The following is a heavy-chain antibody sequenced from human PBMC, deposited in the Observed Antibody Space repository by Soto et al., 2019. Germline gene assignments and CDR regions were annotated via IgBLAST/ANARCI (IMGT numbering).Heavy chain of an antibody. CDR1: GFTFSSYW. CDR2: IKQDGSEK. J-gene: IGHJ5*02. V-gene: IGHV3-7*01. Sequence: PGGSLRLSCAASGFTFSSYWMSWVRQAPGKGLEWVANIKQDGSEKYYVDSVKGRFTISRDNAKNSLYLQMNSLRAEDTAVYYCARDSLPRGTTVNWFDPWGQGTLVTVSS. CDR3: ARDSLPRGTTVNWFDP. D-gene: IGHD4-17*01.